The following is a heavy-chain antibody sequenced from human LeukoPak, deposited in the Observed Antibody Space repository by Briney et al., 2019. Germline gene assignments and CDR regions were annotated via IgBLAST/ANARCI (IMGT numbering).Heavy chain of an antibody. Sequence: ASVKVSCKVSGYTLTELSMHWVRQTPGKGLEWMGGFDPEDGETIYAQKFQGRVTMTEDTSTDTAYLELSSLRSEDTAVYYCATDKGGYVFYGDYWGQGTLVTVSS. V-gene: IGHV1-24*01. CDR1: GYTLTELS. J-gene: IGHJ4*02. D-gene: IGHD5-12*01. CDR3: ATDKGGYVFYGDY. CDR2: FDPEDGET.